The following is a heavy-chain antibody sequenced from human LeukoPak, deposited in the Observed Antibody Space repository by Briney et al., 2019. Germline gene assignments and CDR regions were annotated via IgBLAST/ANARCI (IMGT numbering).Heavy chain of an antibody. CDR2: INHSGNT. J-gene: IGHJ4*02. D-gene: IGHD4-11*01. Sequence: PSETLSLTCDVYGGSFSGYYWSWIRQPPGKGLEWIGEINHSGNTNYNPSLKSRVTISVDTSKNQFSLKLSSVTAADTAVYYCARLDYNIWAYDYWGQGTLVTVSS. CDR1: GGSFSGYY. V-gene: IGHV4-34*01. CDR3: ARLDYNIWAYDY.